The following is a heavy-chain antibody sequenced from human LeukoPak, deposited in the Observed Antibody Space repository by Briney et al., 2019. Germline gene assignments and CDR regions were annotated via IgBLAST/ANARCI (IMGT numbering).Heavy chain of an antibody. CDR3: ARVTSYFYYMDV. D-gene: IGHD3-16*01. CDR2: ISTNGGTT. J-gene: IGHJ6*03. Sequence: GGSLRLSCAASGFTFSTYAMHWVRQAPGKGLEYVSGISTNGGTTYYANSVKGRFTISRDNSKNTLFLQMGSLRAEDMAVYCCARVTSYFYYMDVWGKGTTVTVSS. CDR1: GFTFSTYA. V-gene: IGHV3-64*01.